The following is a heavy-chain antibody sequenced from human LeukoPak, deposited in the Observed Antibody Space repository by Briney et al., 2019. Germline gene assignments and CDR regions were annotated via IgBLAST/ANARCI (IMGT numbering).Heavy chain of an antibody. J-gene: IGHJ3*02. Sequence: DPGGSLRLSCAASGFTFSSYWMSWVRQAPGKGLEWVANTKQDGSEKYYVDSVKGRFTISRDNAKNSLYLQMNSLRAEDTAVYYCARASSSGWSDAFDIWGQGTMVTVSS. CDR3: ARASSSGWSDAFDI. CDR2: TKQDGSEK. CDR1: GFTFSSYW. D-gene: IGHD6-19*01. V-gene: IGHV3-7*03.